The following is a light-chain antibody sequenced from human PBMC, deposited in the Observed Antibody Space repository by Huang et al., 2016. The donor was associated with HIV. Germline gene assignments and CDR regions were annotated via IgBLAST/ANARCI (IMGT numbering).Light chain of an antibody. CDR3: QQYYSTRYT. CDR2: DAS. CDR1: QGLSNS. J-gene: IGKJ2*01. V-gene: IGKV1-NL1*01. Sequence: DIKMTQSPSSLSASVGDTVTITCRASQGLSNSLAWYQQKPGQAPNLLVLDASKLQSGVPSRVSGSGSGTDYTRTISSLQPEDFASYYCQQYYSTRYTFGQGTKLEIK.